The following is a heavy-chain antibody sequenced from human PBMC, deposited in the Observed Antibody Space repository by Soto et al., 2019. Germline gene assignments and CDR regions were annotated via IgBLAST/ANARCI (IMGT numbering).Heavy chain of an antibody. V-gene: IGHV1-18*01. D-gene: IGHD1-26*01. J-gene: IGHJ4*02. CDR1: GYTFTSYG. CDR2: ISAYNGNT. CDR3: ARDRGSYALDY. Sequence: QVQLVQSGAEVKKPGASVKVSCKASGYTFTSYGISWVRQAPGQGLEWMGWISAYNGNTNYAQKLQGRVNMTTDTSTSTDYMELRSLRSDDTAVYSCARDRGSYALDYWGQGTLVTVSS.